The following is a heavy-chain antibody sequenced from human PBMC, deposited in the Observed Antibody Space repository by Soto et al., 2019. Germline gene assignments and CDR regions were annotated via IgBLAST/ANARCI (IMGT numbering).Heavy chain of an antibody. V-gene: IGHV3-30-3*01. J-gene: IGHJ4*02. CDR1: GFTFSSYA. CDR2: ISYDGSNK. Sequence: GSLRLSCAASGFTFSSYAMHWVRQAPGKGLEWVAVISYDGSNKYYADSVKGRFTISRDNSKNTLYLQMNSLRAEDTAVYYCAREPYQLLDQYYFDYWGQGTLVTVSS. D-gene: IGHD2-2*01. CDR3: AREPYQLLDQYYFDY.